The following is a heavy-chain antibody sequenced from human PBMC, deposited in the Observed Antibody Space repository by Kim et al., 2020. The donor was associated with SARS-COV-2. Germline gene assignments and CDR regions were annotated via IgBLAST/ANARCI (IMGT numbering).Heavy chain of an antibody. V-gene: IGHV3-23*01. D-gene: IGHD6-19*01. Sequence: YADAVKGRFTISRDNSKNTLYLEMNSLRAEDTAVYYCAKGVSGWLWVFDYWGQGTLVTVSS. J-gene: IGHJ4*02. CDR3: AKGVSGWLWVFDY.